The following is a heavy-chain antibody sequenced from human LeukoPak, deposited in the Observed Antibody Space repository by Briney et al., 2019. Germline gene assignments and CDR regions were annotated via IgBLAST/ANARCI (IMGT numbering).Heavy chain of an antibody. J-gene: IGHJ5*02. D-gene: IGHD1-26*01. CDR2: ISHSGST. Sequence: PSETLSLTCAVYGGSFSGYYWSWIRQPPGKGLEWIGEISHSGSTNYNPSLKSRVTISVDTSKNQFSLKLSSVTAADTAVYYCARARSKTWFDPWGQGTLVTVSS. V-gene: IGHV4-34*01. CDR3: ARARSKTWFDP. CDR1: GGSFSGYY.